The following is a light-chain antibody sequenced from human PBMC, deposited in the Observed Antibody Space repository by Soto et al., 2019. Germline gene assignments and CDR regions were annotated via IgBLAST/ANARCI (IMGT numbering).Light chain of an antibody. V-gene: IGLV1-44*01. Sequence: QLVLTQPPSASGTPGPRVTISCSGSNSNIGSNTVNWYQQLPGTAPKLLIYYDNLRPSGVPDRISGSKSSTSASLAISGLQSDDEADYYCAAWDDSLNGRVFGTGTKVTVL. J-gene: IGLJ1*01. CDR1: NSNIGSNT. CDR3: AAWDDSLNGRV. CDR2: YDN.